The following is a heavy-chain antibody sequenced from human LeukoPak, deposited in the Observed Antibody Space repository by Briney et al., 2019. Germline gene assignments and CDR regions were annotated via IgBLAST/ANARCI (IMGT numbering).Heavy chain of an antibody. CDR2: ISGSGGST. CDR3: AKDSLQTYYYDSSGYHTPCAFDI. CDR1: GFAFSSYA. J-gene: IGHJ3*02. Sequence: PGGSLRLSCAASGFAFSSYAMSWVRQAPGKGLEWVSAISGSGGSTYYADSVKGRFTISRDNSKNTLYLQMNSLRAEDTAVYYCAKDSLQTYYYDSSGYHTPCAFDIWGQGTMVTVSS. V-gene: IGHV3-23*01. D-gene: IGHD3-22*01.